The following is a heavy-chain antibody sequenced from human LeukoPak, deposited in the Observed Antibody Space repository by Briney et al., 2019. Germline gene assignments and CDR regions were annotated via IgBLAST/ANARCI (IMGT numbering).Heavy chain of an antibody. CDR3: ARGYQRPDY. D-gene: IGHD2-2*01. CDR2: ISSSSNNI. J-gene: IGHJ4*02. V-gene: IGHV3-21*01. CDR1: GFTFSTYT. Sequence: GGSLRLSCAASGFTFSTYTMNWVRQAPGKGLEWVSSISSSSNNINYADSVKGRFTISRDNAVNSVHLQMNSLRVEDTAAYYCARGYQRPDYWGQGTLITVSS.